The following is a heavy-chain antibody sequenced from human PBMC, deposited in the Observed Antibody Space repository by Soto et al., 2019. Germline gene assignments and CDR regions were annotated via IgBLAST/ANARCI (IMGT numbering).Heavy chain of an antibody. CDR1: GGYISSYY. CDR2: IYYSGST. J-gene: IGHJ4*02. CDR3: ARDRPDCSGGSCHTLFEY. Sequence: SETLSLTRTVSGGYISSYYCSWIRQPPGKGLEWIGYIYYSGSTNYNPSLKSRVTISVDTSKNQFSLKLSSVTAADTAVYYCARDRPDCSGGSCHTLFEYWGQGTLVTVSS. V-gene: IGHV4-59*01. D-gene: IGHD2-15*01.